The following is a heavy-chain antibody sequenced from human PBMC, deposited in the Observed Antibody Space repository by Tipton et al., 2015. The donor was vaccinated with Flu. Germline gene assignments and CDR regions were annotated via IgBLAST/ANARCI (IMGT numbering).Heavy chain of an antibody. J-gene: IGHJ6*02. V-gene: IGHV3-23*01. CDR1: GFTFSSYA. CDR3: AKPQREVYYSYGMDV. Sequence: SLRLSCAASGFTFSSYAMSWVRQAPGKGLEWASAISGSGGSTYYADSVKGRFTISRDNSKNTLYLQMNSLRAEDTAVYYCAKPQREVYYSYGMDVWGQGPTVTVSS. CDR2: ISGSGGST. D-gene: IGHD2-2*01.